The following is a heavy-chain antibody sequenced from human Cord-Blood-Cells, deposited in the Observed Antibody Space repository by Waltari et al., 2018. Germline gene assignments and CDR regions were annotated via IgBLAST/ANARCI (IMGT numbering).Heavy chain of an antibody. CDR3: ARGDGSIAAAGTDY. J-gene: IGHJ4*02. V-gene: IGHV1-2*02. Sequence: QVQLVQSGAAVKKPGASVKVSCKASGYSFTDHYMTGVRQAPGQGLEWMGWINPNSGGTNYAQKFQVRVTMTRDTSISTAYMELSRLRSDDTAVYYCARGDGSIAAAGTDYWGQGTLVTVSS. CDR1: GYSFTDHY. D-gene: IGHD6-13*01. CDR2: INPNSGGT.